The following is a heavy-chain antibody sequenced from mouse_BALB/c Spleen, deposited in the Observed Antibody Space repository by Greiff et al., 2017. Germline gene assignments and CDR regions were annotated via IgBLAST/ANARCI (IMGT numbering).Heavy chain of an antibody. CDR3: ARDFITTAYGFAY. CDR2: INPSNGRT. D-gene: IGHD1-2*01. Sequence: QVQLQQPGAELVKPGASVKLSCKASGYTFTSYWMHWVKQRPGQGLEWIGEINPSNGRTNYNEKFKSKATLTVDKSSSTAYMQLSSLTSEDSAVYYCARDFITTAYGFAYWDQGTLVTVSA. J-gene: IGHJ3*01. CDR1: GYTFTSYW. V-gene: IGHV1S81*02.